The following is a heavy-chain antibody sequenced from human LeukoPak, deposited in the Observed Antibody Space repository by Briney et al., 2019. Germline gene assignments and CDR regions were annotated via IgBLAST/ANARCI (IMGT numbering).Heavy chain of an antibody. CDR3: ARDAGLTPYYYYYGMDV. V-gene: IGHV3-7*01. Sequence: PGGSLRLSCAASGFTFSSYWMSWVRQAPGKGLEWVANIKQDGSEKYYVDSVKGRFTISRDNAKNSLYLQMNSLRAEDTAVYYCARDAGLTPYYYYYGMDVWGQGTTVTVSS. J-gene: IGHJ6*02. D-gene: IGHD2-15*01. CDR1: GFTFSSYW. CDR2: IKQDGSEK.